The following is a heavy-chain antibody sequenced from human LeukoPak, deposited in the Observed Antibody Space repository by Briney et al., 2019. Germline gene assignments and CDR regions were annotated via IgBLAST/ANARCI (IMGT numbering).Heavy chain of an antibody. D-gene: IGHD6-13*01. V-gene: IGHV3-30*14. CDR1: GFTFSSHA. Sequence: GGSLRLSCAASGFTFSSHAMHWVRQAPGKGLEWVAVISYDGSNKYYADSVKGRFTISRENAKNSLYLQMNSLRAGDTAVYYCARAAYSSTWYSRYFDPWGRGTLVTVSS. CDR2: ISYDGSNK. CDR3: ARAAYSSTWYSRYFDP. J-gene: IGHJ2*01.